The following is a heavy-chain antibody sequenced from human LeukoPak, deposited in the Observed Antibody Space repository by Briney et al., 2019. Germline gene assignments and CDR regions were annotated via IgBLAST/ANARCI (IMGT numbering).Heavy chain of an antibody. Sequence: GSLRLSCAASGFTFSSYEMNWVRQAPGKGLEWGSYISSSGSTIYYADSVKGRFTISRDNAKNSLYLQMNSLRAEDTAVYYCARDDSIMDTAMAAYYYYYGMDVWGKGTTVTVSS. V-gene: IGHV3-48*03. CDR1: GFTFSSYE. J-gene: IGHJ6*04. CDR3: ARDDSIMDTAMAAYYYYYGMDV. CDR2: ISSSGSTI. D-gene: IGHD5-18*01.